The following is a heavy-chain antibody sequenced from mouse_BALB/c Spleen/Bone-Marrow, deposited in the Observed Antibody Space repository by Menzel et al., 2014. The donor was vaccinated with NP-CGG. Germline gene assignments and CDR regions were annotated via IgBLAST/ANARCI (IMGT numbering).Heavy chain of an antibody. CDR2: INPSSGYT. Sequence: LQQSGADLARPAASVKMSCKASGYTFTSYTMHWVKQRPGQGLEWIGYINPSSGYTNYNQKFKDKATLTADKSSSTAYMQLSSLTSEDSAVYYCARSRNYDEFDYCGQGTTLTISS. J-gene: IGHJ2*01. V-gene: IGHV1-4*01. CDR1: GYTFTSYT. D-gene: IGHD2-4*01. CDR3: ARSRNYDEFDY.